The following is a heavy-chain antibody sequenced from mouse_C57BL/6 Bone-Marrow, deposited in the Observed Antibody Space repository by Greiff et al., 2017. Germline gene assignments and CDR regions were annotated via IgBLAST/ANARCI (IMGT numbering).Heavy chain of an antibody. V-gene: IGHV1-22*01. Sequence: EVQLQQSGPELVKPGASVQMSCKASGYTITDYNMHWVKQSHGKSLERIGYINPNNGGTSYNQKVKGKATLTVNTSSSTSYMELRSLTSEDSAVYYCARRWGYLYFDVWGTETTVTVSS. CDR1: GYTITDYN. J-gene: IGHJ1*03. D-gene: IGHD1-1*02. CDR3: ARRWGYLYFDV. CDR2: INPNNGGT.